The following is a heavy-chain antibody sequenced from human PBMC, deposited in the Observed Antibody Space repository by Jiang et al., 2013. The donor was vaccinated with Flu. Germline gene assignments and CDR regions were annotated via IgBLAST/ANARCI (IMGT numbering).Heavy chain of an antibody. CDR2: IYPGDSDT. CDR1: GYSFTSYW. Sequence: GAEVKKPGESLKISCKGSGYSFTSYWIGWVRQMPGKGLEWMGIIYPGDSDTRYSPSFQGQVTISADKSISAAYLQWSSLKASDTAMYYCARRYYYDSSGNWYFDLWDRGTLVTVSS. D-gene: IGHD3-22*01. V-gene: IGHV5-51*03. CDR3: ARRYYYDSSGNWYFDL. J-gene: IGHJ2*01.